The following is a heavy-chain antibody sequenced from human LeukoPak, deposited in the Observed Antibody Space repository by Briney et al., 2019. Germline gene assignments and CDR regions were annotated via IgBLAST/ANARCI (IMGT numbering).Heavy chain of an antibody. Sequence: SETLSLTCTVSGYSISSGYYWGWIRQPPGKGLEWIGSIYHSGSTYYNPSLKSRVTISVDTSKNQFSLKLSSVTAADTAVYYCAGDIAVAGTDYWGQGTLVTVSS. V-gene: IGHV4-38-2*02. CDR3: AGDIAVAGTDY. CDR2: IYHSGST. CDR1: GYSISSGYY. J-gene: IGHJ4*02. D-gene: IGHD6-19*01.